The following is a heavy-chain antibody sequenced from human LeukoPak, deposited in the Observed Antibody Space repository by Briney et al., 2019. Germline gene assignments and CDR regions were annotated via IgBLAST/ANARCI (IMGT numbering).Heavy chain of an antibody. J-gene: IGHJ6*03. CDR3: AREGVVVAASPKRYYYYMDV. CDR2: ISSSGSTI. D-gene: IGHD2-15*01. Sequence: PGGSLRLSCAASGFTFSSYEMNWVRQAPGKGLEWVSYISSSGSTIYYADSVKGRFTISRDNAKNSLYLQMNSLRAEDTALYYCAREGVVVAASPKRYYYYMDVWGKGTTVTVSS. CDR1: GFTFSSYE. V-gene: IGHV3-48*03.